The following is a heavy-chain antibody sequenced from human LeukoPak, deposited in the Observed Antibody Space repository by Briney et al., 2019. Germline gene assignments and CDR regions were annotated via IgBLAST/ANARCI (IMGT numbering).Heavy chain of an antibody. J-gene: IGHJ4*02. D-gene: IGHD6-19*01. CDR3: ARAIFSRGWYLVDY. CDR1: GFPSSSYS. Sequence: GGSLRLXCAASGFPSSSYSMNWVRRAPGRGLESVSSISTRIDYMYYADSVKGRFTISRDNAKNSLYLQMNSLRAEDTAVYYCARAIFSRGWYLVDYWGQGTLVTVSS. CDR2: ISTRIDYM. V-gene: IGHV3-21*01.